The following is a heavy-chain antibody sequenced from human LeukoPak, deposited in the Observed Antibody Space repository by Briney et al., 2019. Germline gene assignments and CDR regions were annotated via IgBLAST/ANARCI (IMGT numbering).Heavy chain of an antibody. D-gene: IGHD1-7*01. V-gene: IGHV3-15*04. CDR1: GFTFNYAW. CDR3: TTDENWNYARKDV. Sequence: GGSLRLSCAASGFTFNYAWMSWVRQVPGKGLEWVGQTVSEIDGGTTDYATPVKGRFTISRDDSKSTLYLQMNSLKIEDTAVYYCTTDENWNYARKDVWGQGATVIVSS. CDR2: TVSEIDGGTT. J-gene: IGHJ6*02.